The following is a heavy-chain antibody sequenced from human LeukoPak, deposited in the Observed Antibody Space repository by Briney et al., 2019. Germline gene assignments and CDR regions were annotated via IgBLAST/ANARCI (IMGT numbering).Heavy chain of an antibody. CDR2: ISGSGGTT. V-gene: IGHV3-23*01. CDR3: ARHTIGSPIYYFDY. J-gene: IGHJ4*02. D-gene: IGHD1-26*01. Sequence: PGGSVRFSCETLGLTFSTCAISWVRKAPGKALESASGISGSGGTTNYADSVKGRFTISRDNSKNTLYLHMNSLRAEDTAVYYCARHTIGSPIYYFDYWGQGTLVTVSS. CDR1: GLTFSTCA.